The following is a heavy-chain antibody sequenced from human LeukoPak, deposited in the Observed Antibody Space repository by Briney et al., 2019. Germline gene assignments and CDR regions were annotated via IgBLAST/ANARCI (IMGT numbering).Heavy chain of an antibody. CDR2: INHSGST. CDR3: ARDTDGDYSFDY. CDR1: GGSFSGYY. J-gene: IGHJ4*02. D-gene: IGHD4-17*01. Sequence: SETLSLTCAVYGGSFSGYYWSWIRQPPGKGLEWIGEINHSGSTNYSPSLKSRVTISVDTSKNQFPLKLSSVAAADTAVYYCARDTDGDYSFDYWGQGTLVTVSS. V-gene: IGHV4-34*01.